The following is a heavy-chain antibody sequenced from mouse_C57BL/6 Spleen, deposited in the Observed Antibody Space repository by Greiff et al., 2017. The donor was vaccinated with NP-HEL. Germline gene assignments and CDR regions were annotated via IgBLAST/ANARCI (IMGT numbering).Heavy chain of an antibody. CDR3: ARGGVVATRYFDV. CDR2: ISDGGSYT. Sequence: LVESGGGLVTPGGSLKLSCAASGFTFSSYAMSWVRQTPEQRLEWVATISDGGSYTYYPDNVKGRFTISRDNDKNNRYLQMSHLKSEDTAMYYCARGGVVATRYFDVWGTGTTVTVSS. J-gene: IGHJ1*03. CDR1: GFTFSSYA. D-gene: IGHD1-1*01. V-gene: IGHV5-4*01.